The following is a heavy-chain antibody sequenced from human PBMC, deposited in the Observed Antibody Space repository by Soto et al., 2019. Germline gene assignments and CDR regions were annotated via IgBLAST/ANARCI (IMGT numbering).Heavy chain of an antibody. J-gene: IGHJ5*01. CDR2: IIPLFGTP. V-gene: IGHV1-69*01. Sequence: QVQLVQSGAEVRKPGSSLRVSCKSSGATFSTTGISWVRQAPGQGLEWMGGIIPLFGTPKYARKFQGRVSITADESTKTAYMELNSLRPDDAAVYYCARASPVICGGDPCYRLDSSFDSWGQGSLVIVSS. D-gene: IGHD2-21*02. CDR1: GATFSTTG. CDR3: ARASPVICGGDPCYRLDSSFDS.